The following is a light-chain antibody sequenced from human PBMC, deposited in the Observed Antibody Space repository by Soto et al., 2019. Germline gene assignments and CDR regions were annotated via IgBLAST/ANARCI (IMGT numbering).Light chain of an antibody. V-gene: IGKV3-20*01. CDR1: QSVSSN. J-gene: IGKJ1*01. CDR2: SAS. CDR3: QQYSTLWT. Sequence: EIVLTQSTATLSLSPGERVTLSCRARQSVSSNVAWYQQKPGQAPMLLIYSASTTAAGIPERLSGSGCGTVFTLSIRIQEPEYFAVYYCQQYSTLWTFGQGTKVDIK.